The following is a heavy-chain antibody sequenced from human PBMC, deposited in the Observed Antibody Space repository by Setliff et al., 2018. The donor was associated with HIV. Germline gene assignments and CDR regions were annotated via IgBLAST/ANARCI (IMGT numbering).Heavy chain of an antibody. CDR1: DDSISSNY. V-gene: IGHV4-4*07. CDR2: IHTGGRT. Sequence: KTSETLSLTCTVSDDSISSNYWSWIRQSAGKGLEWVGRIHTGGRTNYNPSLKGRVTMSVDTSKNQFSLNLSSVTAADTAVYYCARDRMPMASWVPDKWGQGTLVTVSS. J-gene: IGHJ4*02. D-gene: IGHD2-2*01. CDR3: ARDRMPMASWVPDK.